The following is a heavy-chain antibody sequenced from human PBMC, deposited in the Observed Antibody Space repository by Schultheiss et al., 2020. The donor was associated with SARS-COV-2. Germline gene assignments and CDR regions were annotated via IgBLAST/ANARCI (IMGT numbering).Heavy chain of an antibody. V-gene: IGHV4-34*01. J-gene: IGHJ4*02. Sequence: SETLSLTCAVYGGSFSGYYWSWIRQPPGKGLEWIGEINLSGSTNYNPSLKSRVTISVDTSKNQFSLKLSSVTAADTAVYYCARHALVVPAASFDYWGQGTLVTVSS. CDR2: INLSGST. CDR3: ARHALVVPAASFDY. CDR1: GGSFSGYY. D-gene: IGHD2-2*01.